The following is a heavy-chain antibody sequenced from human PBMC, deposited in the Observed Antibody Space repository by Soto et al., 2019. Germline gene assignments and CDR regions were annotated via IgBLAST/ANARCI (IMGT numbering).Heavy chain of an antibody. V-gene: IGHV4-31*03. D-gene: IGHD6-13*01. CDR3: ARDHYGSSGWFNP. Sequence: SETLSLTCTVSGGSISSGGYYWSWIRQHPGKGLEWIGYIYYSGSTYYNPSLKSRVTISVDTSKNQFSLKLSSVTAADTAVYYCARDHYGSSGWFNPWGQGTLVTVSS. J-gene: IGHJ5*02. CDR2: IYYSGST. CDR1: GGSISSGGYY.